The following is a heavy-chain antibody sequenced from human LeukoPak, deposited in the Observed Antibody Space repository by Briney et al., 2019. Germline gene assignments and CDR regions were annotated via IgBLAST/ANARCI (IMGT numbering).Heavy chain of an antibody. CDR2: ISGSGGST. V-gene: IGHV3-23*01. CDR1: GFSFSTYW. D-gene: IGHD1-26*01. CDR3: AKAGSGSYLDAFDI. J-gene: IGHJ3*02. Sequence: GGSLRLSCEASGFSFSTYWIHWVRQAPGKGLEWVSAISGSGGSTYYADSVKGRFTISRDNSKNTLYLQMNSLRAEDTAVYYCAKAGSGSYLDAFDIWGQGTMVTVSS.